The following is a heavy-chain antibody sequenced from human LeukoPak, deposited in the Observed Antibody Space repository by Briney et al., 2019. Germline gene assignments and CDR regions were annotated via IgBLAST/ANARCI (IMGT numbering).Heavy chain of an antibody. CDR2: IIPIFGTA. V-gene: IGHV1-69*05. CDR3: ARGPVAAAGTRFADY. D-gene: IGHD6-13*01. J-gene: IGHJ4*02. CDR1: GGTFSSYA. Sequence: AAVKVSCKASGGTFSSYAISWVRQAPGQGLEWMGRIIPIFGTANYAQKFQGRVTITTNESTSTAYMELSSLRSEDTAVYYCARGPVAAAGTRFADYWGQGTLVTVSS.